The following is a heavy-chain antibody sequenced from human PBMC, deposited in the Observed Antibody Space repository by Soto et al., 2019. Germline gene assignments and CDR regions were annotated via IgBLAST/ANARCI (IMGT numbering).Heavy chain of an antibody. Sequence: PSETLSLTCTVSGGSISSSSYYWGWIRQPPGKGLEWIGSIYYSGSTYYNPSLKSRVTISVDTSKNQFSLKLSSVTAADTAVYYCASTGDRWLNDPFDFWGQGTMVTVSS. CDR3: ASTGDRWLNDPFDF. CDR1: GGSISSSSYY. D-gene: IGHD7-27*01. V-gene: IGHV4-39*01. J-gene: IGHJ3*01. CDR2: IYYSGST.